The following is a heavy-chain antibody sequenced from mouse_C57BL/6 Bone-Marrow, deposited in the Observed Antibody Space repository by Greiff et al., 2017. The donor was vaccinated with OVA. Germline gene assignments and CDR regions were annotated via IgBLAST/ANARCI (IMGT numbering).Heavy chain of an antibody. D-gene: IGHD2-1*01. CDR2: IWRGGST. J-gene: IGHJ4*01. V-gene: IGHV2-5*01. CDR1: GFSLTSYG. CDR3: AKNRGNYDAMDY. Sequence: VKLMESGPGLVQPSQSLSITCTVSGFSLTSYGVHWVRQSPGKGLEWLGVIWRGGSTDYNAAFMSRLSITKDNSKSQVFFKMNSLQADDTAIYYCAKNRGNYDAMDYWGQGTSVTVSS.